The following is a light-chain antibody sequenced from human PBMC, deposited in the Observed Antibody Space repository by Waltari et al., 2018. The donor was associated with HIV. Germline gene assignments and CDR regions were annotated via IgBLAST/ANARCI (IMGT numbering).Light chain of an antibody. CDR1: QIFSRW. J-gene: IGKJ2*01. CDR2: KAS. V-gene: IGKV1-5*03. Sequence: DIQLTQSPSTLSASVGDRVPIPCRASQIFSRWLAWNQQKPGKAPKHLIYKASSLESGVPSRFSGSGSGTEFNLTISSLQPDDFATYYCQQYNSYPYPFGQGTKLEIK. CDR3: QQYNSYPYP.